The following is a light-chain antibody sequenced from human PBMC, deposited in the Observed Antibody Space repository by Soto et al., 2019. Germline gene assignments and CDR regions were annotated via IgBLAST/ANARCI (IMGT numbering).Light chain of an antibody. J-gene: IGLJ3*02. V-gene: IGLV1-40*01. CDR3: QAYDYTLTASV. Sequence: QSVLTQPPSVSGAPGQRVTLSCTGNTSNLGAGYDVHWYQQLPGAAPKLVIFGNRNRPSGVPERSSGSKSGTSASLAITGLQAEDEADYYCQAYDYTLTASVFGGGTKVTVL. CDR2: GNR. CDR1: TSNLGAGYD.